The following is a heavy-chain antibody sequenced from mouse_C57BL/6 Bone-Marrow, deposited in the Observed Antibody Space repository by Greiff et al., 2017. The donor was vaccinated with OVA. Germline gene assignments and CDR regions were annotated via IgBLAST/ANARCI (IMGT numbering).Heavy chain of an antibody. CDR3: ARGDYDVGDYFDY. J-gene: IGHJ2*01. Sequence: EVKLMESVAELVRPGASVKLSCTASGFNIKNSYMHWVKQRPEQGLEWIGRIDPANGNNKYDPKFQGKATLTADTSSNTAYLQLSRLTAEDTAIYYCARGDYDVGDYFDYWGKGTTLTVSS. V-gene: IGHV14-3*01. CDR2: IDPANGNN. D-gene: IGHD2-4*01. CDR1: GFNIKNSY.